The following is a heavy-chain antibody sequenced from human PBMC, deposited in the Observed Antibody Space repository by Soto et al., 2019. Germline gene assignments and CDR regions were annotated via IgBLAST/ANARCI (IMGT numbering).Heavy chain of an antibody. D-gene: IGHD3-10*01. V-gene: IGHV3-23*01. CDR1: GFTFSSYS. J-gene: IGHJ4*02. CDR3: AKKVNSGPGSQDFDY. Sequence: GGSLRFSCAASGFTFSSYSMSWVRQDPGKGLEWVSGFRTNRDGGTTYYADPVKGRFTISGDNSKNMLFLQMKGLRAEDTAIYYCAKKVNSGPGSQDFDYWGQGTLVTVSS. CDR2: FRTNRDGGTT.